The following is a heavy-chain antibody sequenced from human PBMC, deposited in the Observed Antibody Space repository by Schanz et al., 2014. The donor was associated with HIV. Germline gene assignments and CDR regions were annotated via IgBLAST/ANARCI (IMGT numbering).Heavy chain of an antibody. D-gene: IGHD6-6*01. CDR3: ARDRGVEYSSSSYYFDP. CDR1: GDTFNIYG. V-gene: IGHV1-69*01. CDR2: IIPVFSTT. J-gene: IGHJ5*02. Sequence: HVQLVQSGSEVKKPGSSVKVSCKASGDTFNIYGFTWVRQAPGQGLEWLGGIIPVFSTTNYTQRFQGRLTITADDSTSTVYMELKDLTIGDTAVYYCARDRGVEYSSSSYYFDPWGQGTLVTVSS.